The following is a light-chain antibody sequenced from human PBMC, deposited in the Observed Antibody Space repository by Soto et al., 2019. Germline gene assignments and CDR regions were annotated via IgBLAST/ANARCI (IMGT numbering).Light chain of an antibody. CDR1: QSVNSN. CDR2: GIS. V-gene: IGKV3D-15*01. J-gene: IGKJ5*01. Sequence: EVVMTQSPATLSVSPGERATLSCRASQSVNSNYLAWYQQKPGQAPRLLIYGISSRATGISDRFSGSGSGTEFTLTISSLQPEDFAIYYCQQYSKWPITFGQGTRLEVK. CDR3: QQYSKWPIT.